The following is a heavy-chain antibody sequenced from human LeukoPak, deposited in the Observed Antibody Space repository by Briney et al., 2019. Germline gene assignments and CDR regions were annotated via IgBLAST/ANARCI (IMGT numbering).Heavy chain of an antibody. CDR2: INHSGST. CDR1: GGSFSGYY. CDR3: ARGGFAYYYDSSGYYYFDY. J-gene: IGHJ4*02. V-gene: IGHV4-34*01. Sequence: SESLSLTGAVYGGSFSGYYWSWIRQPPGKGLEWIGEINHSGSTNYNPSLKSRVTISVDTSKNQFSLKLSSVTAADTAVYYCARGGFAYYYDSSGYYYFDYWGQGTLVTVSS. D-gene: IGHD3-22*01.